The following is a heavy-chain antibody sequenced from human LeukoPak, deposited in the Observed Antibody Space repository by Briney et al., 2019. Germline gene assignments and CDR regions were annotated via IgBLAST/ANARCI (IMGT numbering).Heavy chain of an antibody. V-gene: IGHV3-66*04. D-gene: IGHD4-17*01. Sequence: PGGSLRLSCAVSGFTVSSNSMNWVRQAPGKGLEWVSVIYTGGSTYYADSVKARFIISRDNSKNTLYLQMSSLRAEDTAVYYCARPGTTLYYGMDAWGQGTTVTVSS. CDR3: ARPGTTLYYGMDA. CDR1: GFTVSSNS. J-gene: IGHJ6*02. CDR2: IYTGGST.